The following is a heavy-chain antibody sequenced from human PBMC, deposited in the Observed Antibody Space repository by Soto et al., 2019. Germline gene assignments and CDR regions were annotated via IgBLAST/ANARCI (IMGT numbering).Heavy chain of an antibody. CDR1: GGTFSSYA. J-gene: IGHJ4*02. CDR2: IIPIFGTA. D-gene: IGHD6-13*01. V-gene: IGHV1-69*13. CDR3: ARESGQQLVQIFDY. Sequence: ASVKVSCKASGGTFSSYAISWVRQAPGQGLEWMGGIIPIFGTANYAQKFQGRVTITADESTSTAYMELSSLRSEDTAVYYCARESGQQLVQIFDYWGQGTLVTVSS.